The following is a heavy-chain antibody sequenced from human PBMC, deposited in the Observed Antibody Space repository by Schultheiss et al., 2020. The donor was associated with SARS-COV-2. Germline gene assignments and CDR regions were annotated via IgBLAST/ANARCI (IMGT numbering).Heavy chain of an antibody. V-gene: IGHV3-21*04. CDR3: ASEKGAYYYDSSGFDY. CDR2: IRSSGRDI. J-gene: IGHJ4*02. Sequence: GGSLRLSCAASGFTFGSYNMHWVRQAPGKGLEFVASIRSSGRDIYYADSMQGRFTVSRDNANNSLYLQMHSLRAEDTAVYYCASEKGAYYYDSSGFDYWGQGTLVTVSS. CDR1: GFTFGSYN. D-gene: IGHD3-22*01.